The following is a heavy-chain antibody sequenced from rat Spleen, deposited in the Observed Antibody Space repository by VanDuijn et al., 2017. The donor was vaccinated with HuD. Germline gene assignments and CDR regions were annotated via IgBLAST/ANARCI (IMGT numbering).Heavy chain of an antibody. D-gene: IGHD1-7*01. CDR2: ISTSGGST. Sequence: EVELVESGGGLVQPGRSMTLSCAASGFTFSNYGMAWVRQAPTKGLEWVASISTSGGSTYYRDSVKGRFTISRDNAKSTLYLQMDSLRSEDTATYYCTTAWVLNYWCQGVMVTVSS. CDR3: TTAWVLNY. V-gene: IGHV5-27*01. CDR1: GFTFSNYG. J-gene: IGHJ2*01.